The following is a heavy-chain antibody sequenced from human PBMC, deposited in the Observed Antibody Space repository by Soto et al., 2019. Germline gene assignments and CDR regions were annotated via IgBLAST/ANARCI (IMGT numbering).Heavy chain of an antibody. D-gene: IGHD3-3*01. CDR1: GFTFSSYA. J-gene: IGHJ4*02. CDR2: ISGSGGST. Sequence: GVLRLSCAASGFTFSSYAMSWVRQAPGKGLEWVSAISGSGGSTYYADSVKGRFTISRDNSKNTLYLQMNSLRAEDTAVYYCAKGQIQTDYDFWSRPFDYWGQGTLVTVSS. CDR3: AKGQIQTDYDFWSRPFDY. V-gene: IGHV3-23*01.